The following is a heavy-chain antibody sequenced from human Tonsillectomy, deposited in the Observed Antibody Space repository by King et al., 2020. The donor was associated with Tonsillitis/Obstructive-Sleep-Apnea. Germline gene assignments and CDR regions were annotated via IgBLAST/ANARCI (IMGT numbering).Heavy chain of an antibody. V-gene: IGHV3-74*01. J-gene: IGHJ4*02. CDR1: GFIFSNFW. D-gene: IGHD6-6*01. CDR2: INGDGSST. CDR3: QFSSSSGPDY. Sequence: VQLVEFGGDLVQPGGSLRLSCGASGFIFSNFWMHLVRQPPGKGLVWVSRINGDGSSTSYADSVRGRYTISRDNAKNTLYLQMNSLTVEDTAVYYCQFSSSSGPDYWGQGTLVTVAS.